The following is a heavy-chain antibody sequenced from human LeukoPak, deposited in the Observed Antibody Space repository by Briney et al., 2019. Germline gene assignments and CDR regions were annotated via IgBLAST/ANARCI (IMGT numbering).Heavy chain of an antibody. CDR2: ITTNDGNT. J-gene: IGHJ4*02. CDR3: AKDGGLWVSAHWGDS. Sequence: GGSLRLSCADSGFSFSSYWMSWFRQAPGKGLEWVSTITTNDGNTYYADSVKGRFTVSRDNSKNTLYLQMNSLRAEDTAVYYCAKDGGLWVSAHWGDSWGRGTLVTVSS. CDR1: GFSFSSYW. V-gene: IGHV3-23*01. D-gene: IGHD7-27*01.